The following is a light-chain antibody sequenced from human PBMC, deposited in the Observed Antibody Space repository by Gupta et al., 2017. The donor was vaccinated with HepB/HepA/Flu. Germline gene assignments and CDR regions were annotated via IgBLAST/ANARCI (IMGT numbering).Light chain of an antibody. CDR1: QSVSSNY. CDR2: GAS. CDR3: QYGSAHRYT. J-gene: IGKJ2*01. V-gene: IGKV3-20*01. Sequence: EIVLTQSPGTLSLSPGERATLSCRAIQSVSSNYLTWYQQKPGQAPRLRIYGASSRATGIPDRFSGSGSGTDFTLTISRLEPEDFAVYYCQYGSAHRYTFGQGTKLEIK.